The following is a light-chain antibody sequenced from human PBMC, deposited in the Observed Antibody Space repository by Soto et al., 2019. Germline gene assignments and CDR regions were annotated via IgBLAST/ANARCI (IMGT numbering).Light chain of an antibody. CDR3: QKYNGAPRT. V-gene: IGKV1-27*01. CDR2: AAS. CDR1: QDISNF. Sequence: DIQMTQSPSSLSASVGDRVTITCRASQDISNFLAWYQHKPGKVPNLLIYAASTLQSGVPSRFSGSGSGTDFTLTISSLQPEDVATYYCQKYNGAPRTFGQGTKVEIK. J-gene: IGKJ1*01.